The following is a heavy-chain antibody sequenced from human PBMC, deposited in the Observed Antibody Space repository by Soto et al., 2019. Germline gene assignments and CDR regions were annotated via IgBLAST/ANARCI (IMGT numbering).Heavy chain of an antibody. J-gene: IGHJ6*02. D-gene: IGHD3-3*01. CDR3: ARDEVRYYDFLGGYSEVGYYSGMDV. CDR1: GFTFDDYA. V-gene: IGHV3-9*01. CDR2: ISWNSGSI. Sequence: GGSLRLSCAASGFTFDDYAMHWVRQAPGKGLEWVSGISWNSGSIGYADSVKGRFTISRDNAKNSLYLQMNSLRAEDTALYYCARDEVRYYDFLGGYSEVGYYSGMDVWGQGTTVTVSS.